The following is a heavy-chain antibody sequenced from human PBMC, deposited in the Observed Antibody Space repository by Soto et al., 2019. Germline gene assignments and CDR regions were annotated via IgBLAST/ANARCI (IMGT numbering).Heavy chain of an antibody. CDR1: GYSFTSYK. CDR3: ARHATYYDILSGYYFDY. Sequence: LKISCKGSGYSFTSYKIAWVRQMPGKGLEWMGIIYPGDSDIRYSPSFQGQVTISADKSTSTAYLQWSSLKASDTAMYYCARHATYYDILSGYYFDYWGQGTLVTVSS. D-gene: IGHD3-9*01. J-gene: IGHJ4*02. CDR2: IYPGDSDI. V-gene: IGHV5-51*01.